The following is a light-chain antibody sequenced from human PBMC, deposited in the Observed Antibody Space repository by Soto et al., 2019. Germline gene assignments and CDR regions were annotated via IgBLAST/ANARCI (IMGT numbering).Light chain of an antibody. CDR3: SSYAGSNNLV. Sequence: QSALTQPPSASGSPGQSVTISCTGTSSDVGGYNYVSWYQQHPGKAPKLMIFEVSERPSGVPDRFSGPKSGNTASLTVSGLQAEDEAGYYCSSYAGSNNLVFGGGTKLTVL. CDR2: EVS. J-gene: IGLJ2*01. V-gene: IGLV2-8*01. CDR1: SSDVGGYNY.